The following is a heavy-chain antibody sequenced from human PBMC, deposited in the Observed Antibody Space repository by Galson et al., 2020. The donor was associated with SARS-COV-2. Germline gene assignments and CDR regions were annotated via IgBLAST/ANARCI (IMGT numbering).Heavy chain of an antibody. Sequence: PGGSLRLSCTASGFSFSEYAMSWVRQAPVKGLEWVAILRGSGGGTVYADSVKGRFTLSRDNSRNTLFLQMNSLTAEDTAIYYCAKGSGEYCGPGCSSRILGQWGQGVLVTVAS. V-gene: IGHV3-23*01. CDR2: LRGSGGGT. CDR1: GFSFSEYA. CDR3: AKGSGEYCGPGCSSRILGQ. J-gene: IGHJ4*02. D-gene: IGHD2-21*01.